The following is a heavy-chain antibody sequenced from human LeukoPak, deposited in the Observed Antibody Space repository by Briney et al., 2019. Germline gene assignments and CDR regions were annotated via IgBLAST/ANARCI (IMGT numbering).Heavy chain of an antibody. J-gene: IGHJ4*02. CDR2: ISSSSSYI. D-gene: IGHD1-26*01. Sequence: PGGSLRLSCAASGFTFSSYGMHWVRQAPGKGLEWVSSISSSSSYIYYADSVKGRFTISRDNAKNSLYLQMNSLRAEDTAVYYCARDLEVGATEFDYWGQGTLVTVSS. V-gene: IGHV3-21*01. CDR3: ARDLEVGATEFDY. CDR1: GFTFSSYG.